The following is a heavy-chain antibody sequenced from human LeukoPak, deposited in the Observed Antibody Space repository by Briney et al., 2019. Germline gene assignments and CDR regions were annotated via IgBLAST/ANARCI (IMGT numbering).Heavy chain of an antibody. J-gene: IGHJ6*02. CDR2: IYYSGST. V-gene: IGHV4-30-4*01. Sequence: SETLSLTCTVSGGSISSGDYYWSWIRQPLGKGLEWIGYIYYSGSTYYNPSLKSRVTISVDTSKNQFSLKLSSVTAADTAVYYCARLATLSYYYYGMDVWGQGTTVTVSS. CDR3: ARLATLSYYYYGMDV. CDR1: GGSISSGDYY. D-gene: IGHD2-15*01.